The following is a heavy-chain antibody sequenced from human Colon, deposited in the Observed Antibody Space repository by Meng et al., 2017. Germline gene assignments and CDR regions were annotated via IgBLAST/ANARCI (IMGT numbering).Heavy chain of an antibody. D-gene: IGHD6-19*01. J-gene: IGHJ4*02. V-gene: IGHV4-4*02. CDR1: GGSISSYNW. CDR3: ARHGGWHFDY. CDR2: IDLGGTP. Sequence: EGSGPGLVEPSGTLALTCAGPGGSISSYNWWSWVRQPPGKGLEWIGQIDLGGTPYYNPSLESRVIMSLVKSKNQLSLRLTSVAAADTAVYYCARHGGWHFDYWGQGALVTVSS.